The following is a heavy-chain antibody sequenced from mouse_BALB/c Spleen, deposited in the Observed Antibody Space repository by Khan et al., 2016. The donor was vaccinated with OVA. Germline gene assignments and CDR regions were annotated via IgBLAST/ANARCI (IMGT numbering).Heavy chain of an antibody. CDR1: GFSLSDYG. Sequence: VELVESGPGLVAPSQNLSITCTVSGFSLSDYGVSWIRQPPGKGLEWLGVIWGGGSTYYNSALRSRLSISKDNSKSQVFLKMSSLQSDDTAIFYCAKGVWSYYYTLDYWGQGTSVTVSS. CDR3: AKGVWSYYYTLDY. V-gene: IGHV2-6-5*01. CDR2: IWGGGST. J-gene: IGHJ4*01.